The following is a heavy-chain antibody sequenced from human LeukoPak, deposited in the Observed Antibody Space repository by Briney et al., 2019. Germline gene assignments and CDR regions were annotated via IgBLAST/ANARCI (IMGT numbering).Heavy chain of an antibody. V-gene: IGHV4-59*12. Sequence: SETLSLTCAVYGGSFSGYYWSWIRQPPGKGLEWIGYIYYSGSTNYNPSLKSRVTISVDTSKNQFSLKLSSVTAADTAVYYCARSSWTQGVYYYYYYMDVWGKGTTVTVSS. D-gene: IGHD6-13*01. CDR2: IYYSGST. CDR1: GGSFSGYY. CDR3: ARSSWTQGVYYYYYYMDV. J-gene: IGHJ6*03.